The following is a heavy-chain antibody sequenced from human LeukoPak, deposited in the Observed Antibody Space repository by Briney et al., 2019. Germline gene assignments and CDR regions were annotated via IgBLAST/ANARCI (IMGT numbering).Heavy chain of an antibody. CDR3: ARDPGIAAAGDDY. D-gene: IGHD6-13*01. J-gene: IGHJ4*02. CDR1: GFAVSSNY. CDR2: IYSDGST. V-gene: IGHV3-66*01. Sequence: GGSLRLSCAASGFAVSSNYMSWVRQAPGKGLEWVSVIYSDGSTYYADSVKGRFTISRDNSKNTLYLQMNSLRAEDTAVYYCARDPGIAAAGDDYWGQGTLVTVSS.